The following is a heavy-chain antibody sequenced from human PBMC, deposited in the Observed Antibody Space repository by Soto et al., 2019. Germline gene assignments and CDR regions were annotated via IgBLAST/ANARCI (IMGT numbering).Heavy chain of an antibody. Sequence: SETLSLTCAGYKGSFSVYYWTWIRQTPGKGLEWSGEINHSGSTNYNPSLKSRVAISVDTSKNQFSLKLSSVTAADTAVYFCARDSTRRGACDIWGQGTMVTVSS. CDR3: ARDSTRRGACDI. CDR2: INHSGST. CDR1: KGSFSVYY. V-gene: IGHV4-34*01. J-gene: IGHJ3*02. D-gene: IGHD3-22*01.